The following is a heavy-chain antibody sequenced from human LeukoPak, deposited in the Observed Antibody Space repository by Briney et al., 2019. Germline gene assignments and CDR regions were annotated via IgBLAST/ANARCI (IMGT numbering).Heavy chain of an antibody. J-gene: IGHJ4*02. CDR1: GYTFTGYS. Sequence: ASVKVSCKTSGYTFTGYSINWLRQAPGQGLEWMGWISTNTGSPTYAQDFTGRFVFSMDTSVSTAYLQISSLKAEDSAVYYCARDAATINFDYWGQGTLVTVSS. V-gene: IGHV7-4-1*02. CDR3: ARDAATINFDY. CDR2: ISTNTGSP. D-gene: IGHD5-24*01.